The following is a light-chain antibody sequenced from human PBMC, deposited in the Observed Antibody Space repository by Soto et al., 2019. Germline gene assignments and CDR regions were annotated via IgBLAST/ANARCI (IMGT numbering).Light chain of an antibody. V-gene: IGLV2-11*01. CDR3: CSYAGSYTADV. J-gene: IGLJ1*01. CDR2: DVS. CDR1: SSDVGGYNY. Sequence: QSALTQPRSVSASPGQSVTISCTGTSSDVGGYNYVSWYQQHPGKAPKLMIYDVSKRPSGVPDRFSGSKSGNTASLTISGLQADDEADYYCCSYAGSYTADVFGTGTKLTVL.